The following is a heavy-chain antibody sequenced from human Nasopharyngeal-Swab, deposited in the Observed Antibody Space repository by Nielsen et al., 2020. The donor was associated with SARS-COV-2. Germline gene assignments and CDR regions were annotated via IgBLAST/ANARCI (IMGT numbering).Heavy chain of an antibody. V-gene: IGHV3-53*01. D-gene: IGHD2-2*02. Sequence: WIRQPLGKGLEWVSVIYSGGSTYCADSVKGRFTISRDNSKNTLYLQMNSLRAEDTAVYSCARDHVEVMRHCRSTSCYTSGSTIFRRYYAMDVWGQGTTVTVSS. CDR2: IYSGGST. J-gene: IGHJ6*02. CDR3: ARDHVEVMRHCRSTSCYTSGSTIFRRYYAMDV.